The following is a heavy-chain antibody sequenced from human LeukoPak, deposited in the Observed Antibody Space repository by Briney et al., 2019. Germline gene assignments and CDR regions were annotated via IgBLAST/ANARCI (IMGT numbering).Heavy chain of an antibody. CDR3: MTAWGSHAITWYNFDY. Sequence: PAGSLRLSGAASGFTFSSSSMSWVRQAPGKGLEWVSGISDSGGVTYHADSVKGRFTISRDNSKNTLYLQMNNLRADDTALYYCMTAWGSHAITWYNFDYWGQGALVTVSS. V-gene: IGHV3-23*01. J-gene: IGHJ4*02. CDR2: ISDSGGVT. CDR1: GFTFSSSS. D-gene: IGHD1-14*01.